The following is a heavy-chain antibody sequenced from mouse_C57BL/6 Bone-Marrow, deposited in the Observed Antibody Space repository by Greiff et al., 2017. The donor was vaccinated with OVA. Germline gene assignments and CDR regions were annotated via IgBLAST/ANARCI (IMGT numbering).Heavy chain of an antibody. Sequence: EVQLVESGGGLVKPGGSLKLSCAASGFTFSDYGMHWVRQAPEKGLEWVAYISSGSSTIYYADTVTGRFTISRDNAKNTLFLQMTSLRSEDTAMYYCARFRYGSFFDYWGQGTTLTVSS. CDR3: ARFRYGSFFDY. J-gene: IGHJ2*01. CDR2: ISSGSSTI. V-gene: IGHV5-17*01. CDR1: GFTFSDYG. D-gene: IGHD1-1*01.